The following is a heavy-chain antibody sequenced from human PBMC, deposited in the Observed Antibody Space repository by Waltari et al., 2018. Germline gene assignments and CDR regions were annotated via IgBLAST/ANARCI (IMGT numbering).Heavy chain of an antibody. V-gene: IGHV1-18*01. CDR1: GYTFTSYG. Sequence: QVQLVQSGAEVKKPGASVKVSCKASGYTFTSYGISWVRQAPGQGLEWMGWISAYNGNTNDAQKLQGRVTMTTDTSTSTAYMELRSLRSDDTAGYYWARGANGVGWAQNWFDPWGQGTLVTVSS. D-gene: IGHD6-19*01. J-gene: IGHJ5*02. CDR3: ARGANGVGWAQNWFDP. CDR2: ISAYNGNT.